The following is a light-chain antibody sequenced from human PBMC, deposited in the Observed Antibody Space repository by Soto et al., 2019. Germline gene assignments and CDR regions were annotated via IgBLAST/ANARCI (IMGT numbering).Light chain of an antibody. J-gene: IGKJ3*01. CDR3: QHYDNLVT. V-gene: IGKV4-1*01. CDR1: HNILYSSDNKNY. Sequence: DIVLTQSPDSLAVSLGERATINCKSSHNILYSSDNKNYLSWYQQRPGQPPKLLFYWASTRESGVPDRFSGSGSGTHFTFTINSLQPEDIATYYCQHYDNLVTFGPGTKVDIK. CDR2: WAS.